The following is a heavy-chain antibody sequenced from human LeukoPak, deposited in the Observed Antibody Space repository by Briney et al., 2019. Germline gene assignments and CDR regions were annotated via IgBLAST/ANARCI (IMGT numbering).Heavy chain of an antibody. D-gene: IGHD4-17*01. CDR3: ARTTSLTASGYDY. CDR2: INPNNDDR. V-gene: IGHV1-8*03. J-gene: IGHJ4*02. CDR1: GYTFTNYH. Sequence: ASVKVSCKASGYTFTNYHINWVRQATGQGLEWMGWINPNNDDRGYAQKFQGRVTITRDTSISTAYMELRSLRSEDTAIYFCARTTSLTASGYDYWGKGTLVTVSS.